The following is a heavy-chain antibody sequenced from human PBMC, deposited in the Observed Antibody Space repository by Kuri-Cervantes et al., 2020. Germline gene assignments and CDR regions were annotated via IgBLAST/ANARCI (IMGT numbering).Heavy chain of an antibody. J-gene: IGHJ2*01. D-gene: IGHD4-23*01. CDR1: GFTVSSNY. V-gene: IGHV3-53*01. Sequence: GESLKISCAASGFTVSSNYMSWVRQAPGKGLEWVSVIYSGGSTDYADSVKGRFTISRDNSKNTLYVQMNSLRAEDTAVYYCARVLYGGDSFWYIDLWGRGTLVTVSS. CDR2: IYSGGST. CDR3: ARVLYGGDSFWYIDL.